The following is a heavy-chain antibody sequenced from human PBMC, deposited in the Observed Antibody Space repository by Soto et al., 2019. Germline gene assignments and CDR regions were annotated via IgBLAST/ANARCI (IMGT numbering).Heavy chain of an antibody. CDR1: GFTFTTYW. CDR2: IYPGDSDT. D-gene: IGHD2-15*01. CDR3: TTGYCSGGSCYSYYYYSGMDV. J-gene: IGHJ6*02. Sequence: GESLKISCQGSGFTFTTYWIGWVRQMPGKGLEWMGIIYPGDSDTRYSPSFQGHVTISADKSISTAYLQWSSLKTEDTAVYYCTTGYCSGGSCYSYYYYSGMDVWGQGTTVTVSS. V-gene: IGHV5-51*01.